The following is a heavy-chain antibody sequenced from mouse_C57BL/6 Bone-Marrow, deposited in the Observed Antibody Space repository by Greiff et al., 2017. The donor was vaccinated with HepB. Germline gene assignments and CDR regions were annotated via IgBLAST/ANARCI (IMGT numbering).Heavy chain of an antibody. CDR3: ARGGYAMDF. CDR1: GFTFSSYG. CDR2: ISSGGSYT. Sequence: EVKLVESGGDLVKPGGSLKLSCAASGFTFSSYGMSWVRQTPDKRLEWVATISSGGSYTYYPDSVKGRFTISRDNATNTLYLQMSSLKSEDTAMYYCARGGYAMDFWGQGTSVTVSS. V-gene: IGHV5-6*02. J-gene: IGHJ4*01.